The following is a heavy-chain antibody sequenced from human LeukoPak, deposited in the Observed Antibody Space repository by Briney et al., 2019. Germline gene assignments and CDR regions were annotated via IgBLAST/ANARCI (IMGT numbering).Heavy chain of an antibody. V-gene: IGHV2-5*02. CDR2: IYWDDDR. CDR3: AHRKNYYDSSVFDN. CDR1: GFSLNTRGVG. D-gene: IGHD3-22*01. Sequence: SGPTLVNPTQTLTLTCTFSGFSLNTRGVGVGWIRQPPGRALEWLALIYWDDDRRYSPSLKSRLTITRDTSKNQVVLTMTNMDPVDTAAYFCAHRKNYYDSSVFDNWGQGTLVTVSS. J-gene: IGHJ4*02.